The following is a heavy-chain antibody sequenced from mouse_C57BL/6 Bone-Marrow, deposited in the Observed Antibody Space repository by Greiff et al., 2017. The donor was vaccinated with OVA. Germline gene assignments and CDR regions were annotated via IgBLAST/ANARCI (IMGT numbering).Heavy chain of an antibody. CDR1: GYTFTSYW. D-gene: IGHD4-1*01. CDR3: ARLEANWDPGYFDC. CDR2: IDPTSGGT. V-gene: IGHV1-72*01. J-gene: IGHJ2*01. Sequence: QVQLQQPGAELVKPGASVKLSCKASGYTFTSYWMHWVKQRPGRGLEWIGRIDPTSGGTNYNEKFQSKATLTVDKPSSTAYMQLSSLTSEDSAVYDCARLEANWDPGYFDCWGQGTTLTVSS.